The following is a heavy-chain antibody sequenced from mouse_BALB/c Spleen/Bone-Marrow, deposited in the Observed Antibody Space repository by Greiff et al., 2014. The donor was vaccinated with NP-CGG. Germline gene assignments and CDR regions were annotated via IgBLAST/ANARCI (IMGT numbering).Heavy chain of an antibody. D-gene: IGHD2-10*02. CDR3: ARSEYGXYGSFXY. V-gene: IGHV1-39*01. CDR1: GYSFTGYN. CDR2: IDPYYGXX. J-gene: IGHJ3*01. Sequence: QLEESGPELAKPGASVKISCKASGYSFTGYNMNWVKQSNGKSLEWIGNIDPYYGXXXXXXXXXXXXXXXXXXSXSTAYMQLKSLTSEDSAVYYCARSEYGXYGSFXYGGQGTLVTVSA.